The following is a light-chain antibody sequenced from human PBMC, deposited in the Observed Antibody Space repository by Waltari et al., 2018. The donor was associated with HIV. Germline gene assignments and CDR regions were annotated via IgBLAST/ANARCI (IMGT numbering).Light chain of an antibody. J-gene: IGKJ2*01. CDR3: QQYGNSPYT. CDR2: VTS. Sequence: EIVLTQSPGTLSLSPGERATLSCRASQSVINNYLAWYQQKPGQAPRLLIYVTSRRATGIPDRFSGSGSGTDFTLTISRLEPEDLAVYYCQQYGNSPYTFGQGTKLEIK. V-gene: IGKV3-20*01. CDR1: QSVINNY.